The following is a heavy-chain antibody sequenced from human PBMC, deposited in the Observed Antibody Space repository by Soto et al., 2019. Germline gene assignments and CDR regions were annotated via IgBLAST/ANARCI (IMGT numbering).Heavy chain of an antibody. D-gene: IGHD6-19*01. J-gene: IGHJ4*02. CDR2: MNPNSGNT. CDR3: ASSGSGWYLY. V-gene: IGHV1-8*01. Sequence: RLGQSGAEVRKPGASLKVPGKVSGYPFTIYDLTWARQATGQGLEWMGWMNPNSGNTGYAQKFQGRVTMTRNTSISTAYIELSSLRFEDTAVYYCASSGSGWYLYWGQGTLVTVSS. CDR1: GYPFTIYD.